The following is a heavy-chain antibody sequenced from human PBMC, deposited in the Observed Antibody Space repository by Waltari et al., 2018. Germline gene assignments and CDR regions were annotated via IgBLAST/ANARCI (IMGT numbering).Heavy chain of an antibody. J-gene: IGHJ4*02. V-gene: IGHV1-2*02. CDR1: GSTFSDFY. Sequence: QVQLVQSGAEVKTPGASVTVSCKASGSTFSDFYMHWVRLAPGQGLDWMGFINPNSGDTKYAQTFQGRVTMTRDMSITTAYMELSSLRSDDTAAYYCARGNPLHNGDRMIFAYWGQGALVAVSS. CDR3: ARGNPLHNGDRMIFAY. CDR2: INPNSGDT. D-gene: IGHD4-17*01.